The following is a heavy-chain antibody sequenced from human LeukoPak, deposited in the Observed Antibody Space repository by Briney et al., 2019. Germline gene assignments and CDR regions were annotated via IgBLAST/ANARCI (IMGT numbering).Heavy chain of an antibody. CDR1: GFTFGSYS. J-gene: IGHJ4*02. CDR2: ISSTSSYI. V-gene: IGHV3-21*01. CDR3: ARKQPPFDY. D-gene: IGHD6-13*01. Sequence: PGGSLRLSCAASGFTFGSYSMNWVRQAPGKGLEWVSSISSTSSYIYYADSVKGRFTISRDNAKNSLYLQMNSLRAEDTAVYYCARKQPPFDYWGQGTLVTVSS.